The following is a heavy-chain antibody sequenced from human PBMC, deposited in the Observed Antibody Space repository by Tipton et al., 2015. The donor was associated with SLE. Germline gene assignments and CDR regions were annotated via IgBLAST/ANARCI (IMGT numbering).Heavy chain of an antibody. CDR1: GDSISSGYY. CDR3: ARDDWGNYYGMDV. Sequence: TLSLTCTVSGDSISSGYYWGWIRQPPGKGLEWIGSIYHSGSTYYNPSLKSRLTISVDTSKNLFSLKLSSVTAADTAVYYCARDDWGNYYGMDVWGQGTTVTVSS. CDR2: IYHSGST. J-gene: IGHJ6*02. D-gene: IGHD3-9*01. V-gene: IGHV4-38-2*02.